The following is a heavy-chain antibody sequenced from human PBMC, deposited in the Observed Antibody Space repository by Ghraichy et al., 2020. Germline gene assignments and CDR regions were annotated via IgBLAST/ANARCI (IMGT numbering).Heavy chain of an antibody. J-gene: IGHJ6*01. CDR2: INTNTGNP. CDR3: ARAIRLRVVTASGGMDV. V-gene: IGHV7-4-1*02. D-gene: IGHD2-21*02. Sequence: ASVKLSCKASGYTFTSYAMNWVRQAPGQGLEWMGWINTNTGNPTYAQGFTGRFVFSLDTSVSTAYLQISSLKAEDTAVYYCARAIRLRVVTASGGMDVWGQGTTVTVSS. CDR1: GYTFTSYA.